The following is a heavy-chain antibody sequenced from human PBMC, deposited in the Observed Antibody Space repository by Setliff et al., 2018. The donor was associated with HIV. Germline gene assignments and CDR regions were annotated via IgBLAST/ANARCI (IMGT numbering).Heavy chain of an antibody. CDR2: ISAYNGNT. CDR1: GGTFSGFV. CDR3: ARERRGFDY. Sequence: ASVKVSCKTSGGTFSGFVITWVRQAPGQGLEWMGWISAYNGNTNYAQKLQGRVTMTTDTSTSTAYMELRSLRSDDTAVYYCARERRGFDYWGQGTLVTVSS. V-gene: IGHV1-18*01. J-gene: IGHJ4*02.